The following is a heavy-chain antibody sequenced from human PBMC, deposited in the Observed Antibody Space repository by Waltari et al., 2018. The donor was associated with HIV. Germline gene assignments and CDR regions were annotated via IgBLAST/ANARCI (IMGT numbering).Heavy chain of an antibody. J-gene: IGHJ4*02. CDR2: IWYDGSNK. CDR3: ARAAYGDYNSFDY. D-gene: IGHD4-17*01. Sequence: QVQLVESGGGVVQPGRSLRLSCAAAGLPFNNYGMHWVRQAPGKGLEWVAVIWYDGSNKYYADSVKGRFTISRDNSKNTVYLQMNSLRAEDTAVYYCARAAYGDYNSFDYWGQGTLATVSS. CDR1: GLPFNNYG. V-gene: IGHV3-33*01.